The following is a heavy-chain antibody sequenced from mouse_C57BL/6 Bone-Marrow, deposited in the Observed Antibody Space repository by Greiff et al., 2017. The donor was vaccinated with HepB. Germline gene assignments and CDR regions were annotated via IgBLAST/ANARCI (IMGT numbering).Heavy chain of an antibody. J-gene: IGHJ4*01. CDR3: ARYYYERYYAMDY. Sequence: QVQLQQSGAELARPGASVTLSCKASGYTFTSYGISWVKQRTGQGLEWIGEIYPRSGNTYYNEKFKGKATLTADTSSSTAYMELRSLTSEDSAVYFCARYYYERYYAMDYWGQGTSVTVSS. CDR2: IYPRSGNT. V-gene: IGHV1-81*01. D-gene: IGHD2-4*01. CDR1: GYTFTSYG.